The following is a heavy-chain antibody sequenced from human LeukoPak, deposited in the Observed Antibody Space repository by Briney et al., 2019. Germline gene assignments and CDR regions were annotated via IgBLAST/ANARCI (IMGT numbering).Heavy chain of an antibody. CDR2: IYPGDSDT. CDR3: ARLGNFWSGFSPTAAVDY. CDR1: GYSFTSYW. D-gene: IGHD3-3*01. J-gene: IGHJ4*02. V-gene: IGHV5-51*01. Sequence: GESLKISCKGSGYSFTSYWIGWVRQMPGKGLEWMGIIYPGDSDTRYSPSFQGQVTISADKSISTAYLQWSSLKASDTAMYYCARLGNFWSGFSPTAAVDYWGQGTLVTVSS.